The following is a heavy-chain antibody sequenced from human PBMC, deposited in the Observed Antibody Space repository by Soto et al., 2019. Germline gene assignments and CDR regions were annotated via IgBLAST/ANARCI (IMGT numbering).Heavy chain of an antibody. Sequence: GGSLRLSCAASGFTFSGSAMHWVRQASGKGLEWVGRIRSKANSYATAYAASVKGRFTISRDDSRNTAYLQMNSLKTEDTAVYYCTRHGGRDGCNLAYFDYWGQGTLVTVSS. CDR2: IRSKANSYAT. CDR3: TRHGGRDGCNLAYFDY. D-gene: IGHD3-16*01. CDR1: GFTFSGSA. V-gene: IGHV3-73*01. J-gene: IGHJ4*02.